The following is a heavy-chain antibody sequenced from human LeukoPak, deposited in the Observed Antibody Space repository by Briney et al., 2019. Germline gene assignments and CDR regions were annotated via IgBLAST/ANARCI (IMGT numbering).Heavy chain of an antibody. CDR3: ARDLEDYGSSLSNWFDP. D-gene: IGHD6-13*01. CDR1: GGTFSSYA. V-gene: IGHV1-69*13. J-gene: IGHJ5*02. Sequence: SVKVSCKASGGTFSSYAISWVRQAPGQGLEWMGGIIPIFGTANYAQKFQGRVTITADESTSTAYMELSSLSSEDTAVYYCARDLEDYGSSLSNWFDPWGQGTLVTVSS. CDR2: IIPIFGTA.